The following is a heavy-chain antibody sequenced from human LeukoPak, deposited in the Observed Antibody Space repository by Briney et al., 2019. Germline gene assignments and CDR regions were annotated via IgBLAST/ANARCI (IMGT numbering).Heavy chain of an antibody. CDR1: GGSIRSSYYY. Sequence: PSETLSLTCTVSGGSIRSSYYYWGWIRQPPGKGLEWIGSIYDSGSTYYNPSLKSRVTISVDTSKNQFSLKLSSVTAADTAVYYCARRSDTSGSVYFDYWGQGTLVTVSS. CDR2: IYDSGST. J-gene: IGHJ4*02. D-gene: IGHD6-19*01. V-gene: IGHV4-39*01. CDR3: ARRSDTSGSVYFDY.